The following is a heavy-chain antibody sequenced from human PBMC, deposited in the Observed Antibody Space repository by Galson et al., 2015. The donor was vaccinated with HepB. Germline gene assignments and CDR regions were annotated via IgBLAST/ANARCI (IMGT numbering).Heavy chain of an antibody. Sequence: SETLSLTCSVSSGSMKSYYWSWTRQPPGKRLEWISYVTYIGSAKYNPSLESRLTTSIDTSKNQFSLNLRSVRAADTAMYFCARTTPPSNLAWPYFDSWGQGILVTVSS. D-gene: IGHD1-1*01. CDR3: ARTTPPSNLAWPYFDS. CDR2: VTYIGSA. V-gene: IGHV4-59*08. J-gene: IGHJ4*02. CDR1: SGSMKSYY.